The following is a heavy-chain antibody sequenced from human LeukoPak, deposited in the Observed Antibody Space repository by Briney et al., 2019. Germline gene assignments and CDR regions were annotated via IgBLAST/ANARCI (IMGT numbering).Heavy chain of an antibody. CDR1: GFTFNYYA. CDR3: ARHDSFIPY. CDR2: ISDNEGRA. Sequence: GGSLRLSCAASGFTFNYYAMSWVRQAPGKGLEWVSGISDNEGRAYHTDSVKGRFTISRDNSKNTVYLQMNNLRADDTAVYFCARHDSFIPYWGQGTLVTVSS. D-gene: IGHD5-18*01. V-gene: IGHV3-23*01. J-gene: IGHJ4*02.